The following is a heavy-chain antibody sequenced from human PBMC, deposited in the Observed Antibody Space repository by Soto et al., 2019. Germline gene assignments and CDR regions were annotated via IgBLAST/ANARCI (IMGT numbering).Heavy chain of an antibody. Sequence: ASVKVSCKASGYTFTTYDINWVRQATGQGLEWMGWMNSKSGNTGYAQKFQGRLTMTRDPSISTAYMELSSLTSEDTAVYYCARDLAVAGVIDYWGQGTLVTVSS. J-gene: IGHJ4*02. CDR2: MNSKSGNT. V-gene: IGHV1-8*01. CDR3: ARDLAVAGVIDY. D-gene: IGHD6-19*01. CDR1: GYTFTTYD.